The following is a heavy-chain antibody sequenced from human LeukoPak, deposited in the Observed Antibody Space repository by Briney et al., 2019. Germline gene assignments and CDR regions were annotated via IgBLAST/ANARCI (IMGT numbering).Heavy chain of an antibody. D-gene: IGHD3-9*01. CDR1: GFTFSSYS. J-gene: IGHJ4*02. CDR3: ARGHLYYDILTGFSD. V-gene: IGHV3-20*04. Sequence: TGGSLRLSCAASGFTFSSYSMNWVRQAPGKGLEWVSGINWNGGSTGYADSVKGRFTISRDNAKNSLYLQMNSLRTEDTALYYCARGHLYYDILTGFSDWGQGTLVTVSS. CDR2: INWNGGST.